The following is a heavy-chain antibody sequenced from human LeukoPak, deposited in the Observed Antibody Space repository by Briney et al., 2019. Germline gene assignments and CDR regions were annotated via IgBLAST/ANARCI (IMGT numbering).Heavy chain of an antibody. CDR3: AKEPNLVGATSDY. J-gene: IGHJ4*02. CDR1: GFTFSSYS. Sequence: PGRSLRLSCAASGFTFSSYSMNWVPQAPGKGLEWVSYISSSSSTIYYADSVKGRFTISRDNAKNSLYLQMSSLRAEDTAVYYYAKEPNLVGATSDYWGQGTLVTVSS. D-gene: IGHD1-26*01. V-gene: IGHV3-48*01. CDR2: ISSSSSTI.